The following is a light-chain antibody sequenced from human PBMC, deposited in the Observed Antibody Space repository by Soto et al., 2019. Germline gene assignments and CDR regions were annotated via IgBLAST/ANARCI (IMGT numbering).Light chain of an antibody. Sequence: EIVMTQSPATLSVSPGERATLSCRASQSVSSNLAWYQQKPGQTPKLLIYVASTRATGIPARFSGSGSGTEFTLTFSSLQSEDFAGYYCQQYNVWPLTFGGGTEVEFK. CDR2: VAS. V-gene: IGKV3-15*01. J-gene: IGKJ4*01. CDR1: QSVSSN. CDR3: QQYNVWPLT.